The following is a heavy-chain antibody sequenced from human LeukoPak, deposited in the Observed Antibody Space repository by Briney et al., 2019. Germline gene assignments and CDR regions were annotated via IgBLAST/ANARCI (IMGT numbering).Heavy chain of an antibody. V-gene: IGHV4-39*07. CDR2: IYYSGSA. J-gene: IGHJ4*02. CDR1: GGSIRSDRHY. D-gene: IGHD3-10*01. Sequence: SETLSLTCTVSGGSIRSDRHYWGWVRQTPGKGLEWIGSIYYSGSASYNPSFRSRVTMSVDTSKNQFSLKLTSVTAADTAVYYCATRRGFELFFDLWGQGTRVAVSS. CDR3: ATRRGFELFFDL.